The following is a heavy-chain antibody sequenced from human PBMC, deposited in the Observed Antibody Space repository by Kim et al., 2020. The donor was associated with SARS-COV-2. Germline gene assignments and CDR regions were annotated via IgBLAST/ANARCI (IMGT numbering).Heavy chain of an antibody. Sequence: SETLSLTCTVSGGSVSSGSYYWSWIRQPPRKGLEWIGYIYYSGSTNYNPSLKSRVTISVDTSKNQFSLKLSSVTAADTAVYYCARDVRGYYGSGSYTGQNWFDPWGQGTLVTVSS. V-gene: IGHV4-61*01. CDR3: ARDVRGYYGSGSYTGQNWFDP. J-gene: IGHJ5*02. D-gene: IGHD3-10*01. CDR1: GGSVSSGSYY. CDR2: IYYSGST.